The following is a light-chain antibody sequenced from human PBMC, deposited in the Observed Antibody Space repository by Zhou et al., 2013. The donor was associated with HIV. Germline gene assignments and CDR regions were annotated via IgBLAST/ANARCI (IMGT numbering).Light chain of an antibody. CDR3: CSYAGRYSWV. CDR2: DVG. Sequence: QSALTQPRSVSGSPGQSVTISCTGTSSDVGGYNYVSWYQQHPGKAPKLMIYDVGKRPSGVPDRFSGSKSGNTASLTISGLQAEDEADYYCCSYAGRYSWVFGGGTELT. V-gene: IGLV2-11*01. CDR1: SSDVGGYNY. J-gene: IGLJ3*02.